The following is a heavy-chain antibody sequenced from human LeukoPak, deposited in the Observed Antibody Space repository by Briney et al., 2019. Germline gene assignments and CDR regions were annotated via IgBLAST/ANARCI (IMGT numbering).Heavy chain of an antibody. D-gene: IGHD3-10*01. J-gene: IGHJ4*02. V-gene: IGHV3-23*01. Sequence: GGSLRLSCAASGFTFSSYGMSWVRQAPGKGLEWVSAISGSGDYTYYPDSVKGRFTISRDNSKNTLYLRMNSLRVEDTAVYYCAAQKRGTRRPYYFDYWGQGTLVSVSS. CDR1: GFTFSSYG. CDR2: ISGSGDYT. CDR3: AAQKRGTRRPYYFDY.